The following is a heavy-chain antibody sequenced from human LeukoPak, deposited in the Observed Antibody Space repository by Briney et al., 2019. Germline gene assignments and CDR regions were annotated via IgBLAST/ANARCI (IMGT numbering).Heavy chain of an antibody. J-gene: IGHJ3*02. D-gene: IGHD5-24*01. CDR2: IYYSGST. CDR1: GGSISSSSCY. Sequence: SETLSLTCTVSGGSISSSSCYWGWIRQPPGKGLEWIGSIYYSGSTYYNPSLKSRVTISVDTSKNQFSLKLSSVTAADTAVYYCARDCHWGSKAGYNLGFAFDIWGQGTMVTVSS. V-gene: IGHV4-39*07. CDR3: ARDCHWGSKAGYNLGFAFDI.